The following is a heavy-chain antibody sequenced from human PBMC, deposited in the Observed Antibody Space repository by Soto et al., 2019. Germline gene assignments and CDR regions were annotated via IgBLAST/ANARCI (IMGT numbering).Heavy chain of an antibody. D-gene: IGHD4-17*01. Sequence: PGQFLRISCKGSGYIFTNYWIGWVRQMPGKGLEWMGIIYPGDSDTRYSPSFQGQVTISADKSINTAYLQWSSLKASDTAMYYCARHVSVTTSSLDYWGEGTLVTVSS. V-gene: IGHV5-51*01. CDR3: ARHVSVTTSSLDY. CDR1: GYIFTNYW. J-gene: IGHJ4*02. CDR2: IYPGDSDT.